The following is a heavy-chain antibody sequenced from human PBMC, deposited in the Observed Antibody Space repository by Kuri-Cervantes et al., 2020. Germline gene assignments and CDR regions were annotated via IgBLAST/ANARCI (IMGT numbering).Heavy chain of an antibody. D-gene: IGHD3-3*01. V-gene: IGHV4-34*09. Sequence: LRLSCAVYGGSFSGYYWSWIRQPPGKGLEWIGEINHSGSTNYNPSLKSRVTISVDTSKNQFSLKLSSVTAADTAVYYCARARKSGYLYYYYGMDVWGQGTTVTVSS. J-gene: IGHJ6*02. CDR2: INHSGST. CDR3: ARARKSGYLYYYYGMDV. CDR1: GGSFSGYY.